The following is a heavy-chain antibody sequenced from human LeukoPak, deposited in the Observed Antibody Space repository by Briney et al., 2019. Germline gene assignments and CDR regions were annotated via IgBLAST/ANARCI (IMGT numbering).Heavy chain of an antibody. CDR1: GSIFTNYW. CDR3: ARGMTSFDY. J-gene: IGHJ4*02. V-gene: IGHV5-51*01. Sequence: HGASLKISCKGSGSIFTNYWIAWVRQPPGKGLEWMGIIYPGDSDTRYSPSFQGQVTISADKSFSTAYLQWSSLKASDTAIYYCARGMTSFDYWAQGTLVTVSS. D-gene: IGHD1-14*01. CDR2: IYPGDSDT.